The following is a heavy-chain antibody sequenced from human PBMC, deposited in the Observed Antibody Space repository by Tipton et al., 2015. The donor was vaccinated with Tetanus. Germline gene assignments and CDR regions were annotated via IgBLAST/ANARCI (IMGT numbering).Heavy chain of an antibody. Sequence: TLSLTCVVSGDSIKSYYWSWIRQPAGKGLEWIGRIYSSGTTNYDPSLRGRVTMSIDTSKNRFSLKLDSVTAADTAIYYCARALKQGANWFDPWGQGTLVTVSP. D-gene: IGHD3-16*01. CDR1: GDSIKSYY. V-gene: IGHV4-4*07. J-gene: IGHJ5*02. CDR3: ARALKQGANWFDP. CDR2: IYSSGTT.